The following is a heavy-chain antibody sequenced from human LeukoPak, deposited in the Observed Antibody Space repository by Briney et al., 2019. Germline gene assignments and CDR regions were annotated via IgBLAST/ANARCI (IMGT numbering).Heavy chain of an antibody. CDR3: ARGRLRFKWDDAFDI. J-gene: IGHJ3*02. CDR1: GGTFSSYA. CDR2: IIPICGTA. Sequence: SVKVSCKASGGTFSSYAISWVRQAPGQGLEWMGGIIPICGTANYAQKFQGRVTITADESTSTAYMELSSLRSEDTAVYYCARGRLRFKWDDAFDIWGQGTMVTVSS. D-gene: IGHD3-3*01. V-gene: IGHV1-69*13.